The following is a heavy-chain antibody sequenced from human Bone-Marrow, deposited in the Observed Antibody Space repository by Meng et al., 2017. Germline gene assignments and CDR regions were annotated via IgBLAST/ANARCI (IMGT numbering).Heavy chain of an antibody. CDR2: INAGNGNT. CDR3: ARGSGEQWLVNDAFDI. CDR1: GYTFTSYA. Sequence: ASVKVFCKASGYTFTSYAMHWVRQAPGQRLEWMGWINAGNGNTKYSQKFQGRVTITRDTSASTAYMELSSLRSEDTAVYYCARGSGEQWLVNDAFDIWGQGTMVTVSS. D-gene: IGHD6-19*01. J-gene: IGHJ3*02. V-gene: IGHV1-3*01.